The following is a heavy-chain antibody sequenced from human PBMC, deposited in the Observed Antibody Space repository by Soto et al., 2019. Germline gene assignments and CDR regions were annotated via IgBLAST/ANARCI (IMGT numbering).Heavy chain of an antibody. CDR2: IWYDGSNK. CDR3: ARDAINWNREYYYYYGMDV. V-gene: IGHV3-33*01. J-gene: IGHJ6*02. Sequence: GGSLRLSCAASGFTFSSYGMHWVRQAPGKGLEWVAVIWYDGSNKYYADSVKGRFTISRDNSKNTLYLQMNSLRAEDTAVYYCARDAINWNREYYYYYGMDVWGQGTTVTVSS. CDR1: GFTFSSYG. D-gene: IGHD1-1*01.